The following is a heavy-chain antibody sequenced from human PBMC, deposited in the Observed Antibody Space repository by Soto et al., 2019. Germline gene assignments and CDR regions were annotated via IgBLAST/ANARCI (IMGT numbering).Heavy chain of an antibody. Sequence: GGSLRLSCVASGFSFSDYSMTWVRQAPGKGLEWVASIITGGDHTSYAESVKGRFTISRDNSKDTVFLLLNSLRAEDTAIYYCARVPCSSSTCHFYFHYYYMDVWGRGTSVTVSS. J-gene: IGHJ6*03. CDR1: GFSFSDYS. D-gene: IGHD2-2*01. V-gene: IGHV3-23*01. CDR3: ARVPCSSSTCHFYFHYYYMDV. CDR2: IITGGDHT.